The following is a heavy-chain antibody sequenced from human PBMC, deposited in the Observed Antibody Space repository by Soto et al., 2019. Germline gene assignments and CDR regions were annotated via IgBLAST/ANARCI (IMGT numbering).Heavy chain of an antibody. CDR1: GFTFSSYS. V-gene: IGHV3-48*02. D-gene: IGHD6-13*01. CDR2: ITSSGTTV. CDR3: ARGSSTWAYYFAF. J-gene: IGHJ4*02. Sequence: EVHLVESGGGLVQPGGSLRLSCAASGFTFSSYSLNWVRQAPGKGLEWVSYITSSGTTVYYADSVRGRFTISRDNAKNSLYLQMNSLRDAATAVYYCARGSSTWAYYFAFWGQGTLVTVSS.